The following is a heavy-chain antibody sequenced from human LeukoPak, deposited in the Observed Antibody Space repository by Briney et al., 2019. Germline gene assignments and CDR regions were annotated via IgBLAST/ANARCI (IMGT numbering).Heavy chain of an antibody. V-gene: IGHV3-7*01. D-gene: IGHD6-13*01. J-gene: IGHJ4*02. CDR2: IKQDGSAK. Sequence: PGGSLRLSCAASGFTFSSYWMSWVRQAPGKGLEWVANIKQDGSAKYYVDSVKGRFTISRDNSKNTLYLQMNSLRAEDTAVYYCAKDERYSSSWGAGFDYWGQGTLVTVSS. CDR1: GFTFSSYW. CDR3: AKDERYSSSWGAGFDY.